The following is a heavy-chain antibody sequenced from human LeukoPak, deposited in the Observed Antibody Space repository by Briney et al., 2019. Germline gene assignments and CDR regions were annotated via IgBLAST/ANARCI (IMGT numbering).Heavy chain of an antibody. CDR3: ARTDGYPGSYFDY. V-gene: IGHV1-2*02. CDR1: GYSFTDNY. D-gene: IGHD3-22*01. Sequence: ASVKVSCKTSGYSFTDNYLHWVRQAPGQGLEWMGWISPNSGGTNYAQKFQGRVTMTRDTSISTAYMELSRLRSDDTAVYYCARTDGYPGSYFDYWGQGTLVTVSS. J-gene: IGHJ4*02. CDR2: ISPNSGGT.